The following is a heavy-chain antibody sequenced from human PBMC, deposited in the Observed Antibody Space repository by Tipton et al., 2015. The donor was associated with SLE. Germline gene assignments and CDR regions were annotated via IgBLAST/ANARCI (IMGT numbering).Heavy chain of an antibody. V-gene: IGHV3-74*01. J-gene: IGHJ6*02. CDR3: ARNLGSYYGMDV. CDR2: INGEGSSS. CDR1: GFTFSNYW. Sequence: SLRLSCVASGFTFSNYWMHWVRQAPGKELVWVSRINGEGSSSHYADSVKGRFTISRDNAENTLFLQMNSLRVEDTAVYYCARNLGSYYGMDVWGQGTTVTVSS. D-gene: IGHD3-16*01.